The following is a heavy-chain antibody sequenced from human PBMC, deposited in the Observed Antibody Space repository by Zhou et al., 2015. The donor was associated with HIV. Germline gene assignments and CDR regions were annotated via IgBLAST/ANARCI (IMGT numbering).Heavy chain of an antibody. CDR1: GGTFTNYA. Sequence: QVQLVQSGAEVKKPGSSVKVSCKASGGTFTNYAISWVRQAPGQGLEWMGGIIPIFGTANYAQKFQGRVTITADESTSTAYMELSSLRSEDTAVYYCARDRTYCTNGVCPYYYGMDVWGQGTTVTVSS. CDR3: ARDRTYCTNGVCPYYYGMDV. J-gene: IGHJ6*02. V-gene: IGHV1-69*01. CDR2: IIPIFGTA. D-gene: IGHD2-8*01.